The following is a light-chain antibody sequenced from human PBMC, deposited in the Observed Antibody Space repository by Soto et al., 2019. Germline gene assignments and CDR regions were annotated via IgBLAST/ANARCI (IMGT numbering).Light chain of an antibody. Sequence: QSALTQPASVSGSPGQSITISCTGTSSDIGGYNYVSWYQQHPGKAPKVIISEVSDRPSGVSNRLSGSKSGNTASLTISGLQTEDEADYYCCSYTTTSTPFVFGTGTKVTVL. CDR1: SSDIGGYNY. V-gene: IGLV2-14*01. CDR2: EVS. J-gene: IGLJ1*01. CDR3: CSYTTTSTPFV.